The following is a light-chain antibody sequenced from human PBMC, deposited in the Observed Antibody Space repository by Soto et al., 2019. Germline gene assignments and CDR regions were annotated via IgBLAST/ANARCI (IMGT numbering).Light chain of an antibody. CDR1: QSVSSN. V-gene: IGKV3D-15*01. Sequence: EIVMTQSPATLSVSPGERSTLSCMASQSVSSNLAWYQQKPGQAPRLLIYDASNRATGIPARFSGSGSGTEFTLTISNLQSEDFAVYHCQQYDKWPRTFGQGTKVDIK. CDR3: QQYDKWPRT. CDR2: DAS. J-gene: IGKJ1*01.